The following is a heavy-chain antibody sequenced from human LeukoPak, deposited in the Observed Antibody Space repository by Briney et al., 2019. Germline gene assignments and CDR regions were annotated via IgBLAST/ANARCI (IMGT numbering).Heavy chain of an antibody. Sequence: ASVKVSCKVSGYTLTELSMHWVRQAPGKGLEWMGGFDPEDGETIYAQKFQGRVTMTEDTSTDTAYMELSSLRSEDTAVYYCELQSNRAYRSSTSCQNFDYWGQGTLVTVSS. CDR2: FDPEDGET. CDR1: GYTLTELS. J-gene: IGHJ4*02. D-gene: IGHD2-2*01. V-gene: IGHV1-24*01. CDR3: ELQSNRAYRSSTSCQNFDY.